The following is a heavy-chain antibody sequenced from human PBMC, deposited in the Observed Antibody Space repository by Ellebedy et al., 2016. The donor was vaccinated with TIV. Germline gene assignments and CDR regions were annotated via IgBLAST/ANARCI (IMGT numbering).Heavy chain of an antibody. CDR3: AKRVTMVREVITYYHYAMDV. CDR2: IRGSGRST. V-gene: IGHV3-23*01. J-gene: IGHJ6*02. D-gene: IGHD3-10*01. CDR1: GFSFGNYA. Sequence: GESLKISCAASGFSFGNYAMSWVRQAPGKGLEYVSGIRGSGRSTYYADSVKGRLTISRDNSENTLYLQMNSLRGEDTAVYYCAKRVTMVREVITYYHYAMDVWGQGTTVTVSS.